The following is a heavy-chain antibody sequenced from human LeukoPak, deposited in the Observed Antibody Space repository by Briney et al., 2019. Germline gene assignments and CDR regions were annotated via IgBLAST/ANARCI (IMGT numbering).Heavy chain of an antibody. CDR3: AGDLRGYSYGYHSSVSYYGMDV. J-gene: IGHJ6*02. CDR1: GYTFTGYY. Sequence: ASVKVSCKAPGYTFTGYYMHWVRQAPGQGLEWMGWINPNSGGTNYAQKFQGRVTMTRDTSISTAYMELSRLRSDDTAVYYCAGDLRGYSYGYHSSVSYYGMDVWGQGTTVTVSS. D-gene: IGHD5-18*01. CDR2: INPNSGGT. V-gene: IGHV1-2*02.